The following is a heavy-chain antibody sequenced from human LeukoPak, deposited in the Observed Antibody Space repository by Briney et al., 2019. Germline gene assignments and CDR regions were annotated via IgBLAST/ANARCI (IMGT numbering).Heavy chain of an antibody. J-gene: IGHJ5*02. D-gene: IGHD2-2*01. Sequence: ASVKVSCKASGYTFTSYGISWVRQAPGQGLEWMGWINTDTGNPTYAQGFTGRFVFSLDTSVSTAYLQISSLKAEDTAVYYCARGKGYCSSTSCYGVYWFDPWGQGTLVTVSS. CDR3: ARGKGYCSSTSCYGVYWFDP. CDR1: GYTFTSYG. CDR2: INTDTGNP. V-gene: IGHV7-4-1*02.